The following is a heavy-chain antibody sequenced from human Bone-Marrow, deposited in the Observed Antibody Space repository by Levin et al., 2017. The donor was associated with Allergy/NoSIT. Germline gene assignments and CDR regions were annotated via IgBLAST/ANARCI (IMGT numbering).Heavy chain of an antibody. CDR3: ARGVDYSDRHGDYSLIPELDY. V-gene: IGHV3-30*04. Sequence: QAGGSLRLSCAASGFSLTRYALHWVRQAPGKGLEWLAVMSSDGRKKSYLDSVKGRFTISRDESKNTVYLQMDSLRAEDTAVYYCARGVDYSDRHGDYSLIPELDYWGQGTLVTVS. CDR2: MSSDGRKK. D-gene: IGHD2-21*01. J-gene: IGHJ4*02. CDR1: GFSLTRYA.